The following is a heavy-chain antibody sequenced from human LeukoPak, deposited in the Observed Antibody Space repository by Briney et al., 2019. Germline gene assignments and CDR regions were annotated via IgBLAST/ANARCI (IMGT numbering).Heavy chain of an antibody. CDR1: GYTFTGYY. V-gene: IGHV1-2*02. Sequence: ASVKVSCKASGYTFTGYYMHWVRQAPGQGLEWMGWINPNSGGTNYAQKFQGRVTMTRDTSISTAYMELSRLRSDDTAVYYCARMGVYDNSVGWFDPWGQGTLVTVSS. J-gene: IGHJ5*02. CDR3: ARMGVYDNSVGWFDP. CDR2: INPNSGGT. D-gene: IGHD3-22*01.